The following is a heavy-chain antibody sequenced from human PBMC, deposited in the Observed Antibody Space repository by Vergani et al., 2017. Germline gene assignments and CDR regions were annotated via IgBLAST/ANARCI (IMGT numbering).Heavy chain of an antibody. V-gene: IGHV3-72*01. D-gene: IGHD6-13*01. Sequence: LEESGGGSVKPGGSLRLSCAASGFKFSDHYMDWVRQAPGKGLEWVGRIRTKRFTYTTEYAASVKGRFAISRDDSRNSLYLQMNSLKTEDTAVYYCARLDGASSWIDYWGQGTLVTVSS. J-gene: IGHJ4*02. CDR3: ARLDGASSWIDY. CDR1: GFKFSDHY. CDR2: IRTKRFTYTT.